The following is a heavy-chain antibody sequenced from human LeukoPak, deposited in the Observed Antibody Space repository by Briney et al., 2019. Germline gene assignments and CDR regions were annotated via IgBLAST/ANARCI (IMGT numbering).Heavy chain of an antibody. CDR3: ARGRRAAIYIAAAGTRGNWFDP. D-gene: IGHD6-13*01. Sequence: SETLSLTCAVYGGSFSGYYWSWIRQPPGNGLEWIGEINHSGSTNYNPSLKSRVTISVDTSKNQFSLKLSSVTAADTAVYYCARGRRAAIYIAAAGTRGNWFDPWGQGTLVTVSS. CDR2: INHSGST. CDR1: GGSFSGYY. V-gene: IGHV4-34*01. J-gene: IGHJ5*02.